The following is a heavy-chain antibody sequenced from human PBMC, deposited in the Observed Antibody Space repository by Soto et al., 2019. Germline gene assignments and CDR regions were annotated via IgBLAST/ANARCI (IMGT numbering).Heavy chain of an antibody. CDR1: GGSISSYY. D-gene: IGHD2-15*01. Sequence: XETLSLTCTVSGGSISSYYWSWIRQPPGKGLEWIGYIYYSGSTNYNPSLKSRVTISVDTSKNQFSLKLSSVTAADTAVYYCARLRTYCSGGSCYGDAFDIWGQGTMVTVSS. CDR3: ARLRTYCSGGSCYGDAFDI. J-gene: IGHJ3*02. CDR2: IYYSGST. V-gene: IGHV4-59*01.